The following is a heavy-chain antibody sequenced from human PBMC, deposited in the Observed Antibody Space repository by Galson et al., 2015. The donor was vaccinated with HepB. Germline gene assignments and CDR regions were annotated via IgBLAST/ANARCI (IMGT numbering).Heavy chain of an antibody. CDR1: GASISSSFYY. Sequence: SETLSLTCTVSGASISSSFYYWVWVRQPPEKGLEWIGSIYYTGNTYYKSSLKSRVTISADMSKNQFSLKVNSVTAADTAVYYCARAAGDSSTYANDYWGQGALVTVSS. D-gene: IGHD5-18*01. V-gene: IGHV4-39*07. J-gene: IGHJ4*02. CDR2: IYYTGNT. CDR3: ARAAGDSSTYANDY.